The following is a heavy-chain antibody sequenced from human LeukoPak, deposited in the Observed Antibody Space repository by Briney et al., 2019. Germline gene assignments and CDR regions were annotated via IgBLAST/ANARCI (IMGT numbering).Heavy chain of an antibody. Sequence: GGSLRLSCAASGFTFSGYWMSWVRQAPGKGLEWVANIKQDGSEKYYVDSVKGRFTIPRDNAKNTLFLQMNSLRAEDTAVYYCARAPYGDNGYTAEVADYWGQGTLVTVSS. CDR1: GFTFSGYW. V-gene: IGHV3-7*03. CDR3: ARAPYGDNGYTAEVADY. D-gene: IGHD3-16*01. J-gene: IGHJ4*02. CDR2: IKQDGSEK.